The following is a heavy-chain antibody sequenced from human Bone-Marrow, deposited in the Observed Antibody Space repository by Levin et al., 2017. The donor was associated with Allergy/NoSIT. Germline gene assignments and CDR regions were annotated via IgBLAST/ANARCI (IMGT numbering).Heavy chain of an antibody. V-gene: IGHV3-48*01. CDR1: GFTFSSYG. D-gene: IGHD5-18*01. CDR3: ARDVSDLWLLSGWFDA. CDR2: IGGDNYTK. Sequence: GESLKISCDASGFTFSSYGIIWVRQAPGKGLEWVSYIGGDNYTKYYADSVKGRFTISRDNVKKSLYLQMNSLRGEDTALYYCARDVSDLWLLSGWFDAWGQGTLVTVSS. J-gene: IGHJ5*02.